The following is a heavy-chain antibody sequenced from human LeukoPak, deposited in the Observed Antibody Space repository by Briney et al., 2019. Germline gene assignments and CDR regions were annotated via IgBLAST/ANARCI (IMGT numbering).Heavy chain of an antibody. CDR2: IFYSGNT. D-gene: IGHD3-16*02. CDR1: GGSISSGAYY. V-gene: IGHV4-31*03. Sequence: SETLSLTCTVSGGSISSGAYYWSWIRQHPGKGLEWIGYIFYSGNTYYNPSLKSRVTISVDTSKNQFSLKLSSVTAADTAVYYCARGGGVVWGSYRYTYYFDYWGQGTLVTVSS. CDR3: ARGGGVVWGSYRYTYYFDY. J-gene: IGHJ4*02.